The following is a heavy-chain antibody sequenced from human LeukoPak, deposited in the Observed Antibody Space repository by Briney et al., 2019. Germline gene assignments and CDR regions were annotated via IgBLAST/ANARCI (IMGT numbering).Heavy chain of an antibody. CDR1: GGSISGSSYY. CDR3: ARTWIRNYMDV. D-gene: IGHD2-2*03. Sequence: SETLSLTCTVSGGSISGSSYYWGWIRQPPGKGLEWIGSIYYSGSTYYNPSLKSRVTISVDTSKNQFSLKLSSVTAADTAVYYCARTWIRNYMDVWGKGTTVTVSS. J-gene: IGHJ6*03. V-gene: IGHV4-39*01. CDR2: IYYSGST.